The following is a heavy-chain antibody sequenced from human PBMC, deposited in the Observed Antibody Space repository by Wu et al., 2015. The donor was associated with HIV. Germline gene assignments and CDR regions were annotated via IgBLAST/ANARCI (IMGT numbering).Heavy chain of an antibody. CDR3: ARDLGIGSGWYYSAY. Sequence: QVQLVQSGAEVKKPGASVKVSCKASGYTFTGYYMHWVRQAPGQGLEWMGWINPNSGGTNYAQKFQGRVTMTRDTSISTAYMELSRLRSDDTAVYYCARDLGIGSGWYYSAYWGQGTLVTVSS. J-gene: IGHJ4*02. CDR2: INPNSGGT. D-gene: IGHD6-19*01. V-gene: IGHV1-2*02. CDR1: GYTFTGYY.